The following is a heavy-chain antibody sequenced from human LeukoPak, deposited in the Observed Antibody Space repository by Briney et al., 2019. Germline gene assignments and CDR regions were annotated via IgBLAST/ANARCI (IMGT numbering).Heavy chain of an antibody. D-gene: IGHD3-22*01. CDR2: ISSSGSTI. CDR1: GFTFSDYY. V-gene: IGHV3-11*04. CDR3: ARVLEGRSRSNYYDSSGLEDAFDI. Sequence: GGSLRLSCAASGFTFSDYYMSWIRQAPGKGLEWVSYISSSGSTIYYADSVKGRFTISRDNAKNSLYLQMNSLRAEDTAVYYCARVLEGRSRSNYYDSSGLEDAFDIWGQGTMVTVSS. J-gene: IGHJ3*02.